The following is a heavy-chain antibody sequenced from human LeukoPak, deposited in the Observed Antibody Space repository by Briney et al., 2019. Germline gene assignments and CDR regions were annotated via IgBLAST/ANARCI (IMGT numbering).Heavy chain of an antibody. V-gene: IGHV3-30*18. CDR1: GFTFSSYG. J-gene: IGHJ5*02. CDR2: ISYDGSNK. Sequence: GGSLRLSCVAPGFTFSSYGMHWVRQAPGKGLEWVAVISYDGSNKYYADSVKGRFTISRDNSKNTLYLQNSLRAEDTAVYYCAKDQGEYYDILTGPPAFDPWGQGTLVTVSS. CDR3: AKDQGEYYDILTGPPAFDP. D-gene: IGHD3-9*01.